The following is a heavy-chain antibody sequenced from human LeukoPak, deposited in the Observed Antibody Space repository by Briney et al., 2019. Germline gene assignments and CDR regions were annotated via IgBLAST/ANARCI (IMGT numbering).Heavy chain of an antibody. CDR3: TIVVVPAAKKPFDY. CDR2: ISSSSSYI. D-gene: IGHD2-2*01. Sequence: PGGSLRLSRAASGFTFSSYSMNWVRQAPGKGLEWVSSISSSSSYIYYGDSVKGRFTISRDNAKNSLYLQMNSLRAEDTAVYYCTIVVVPAAKKPFDYWGQGTLVTVSS. CDR1: GFTFSSYS. J-gene: IGHJ4*02. V-gene: IGHV3-21*01.